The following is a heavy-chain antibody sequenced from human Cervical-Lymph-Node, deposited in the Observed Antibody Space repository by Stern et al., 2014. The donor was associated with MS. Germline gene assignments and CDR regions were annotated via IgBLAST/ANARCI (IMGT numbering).Heavy chain of an antibody. CDR1: GFTFSTYA. J-gene: IGHJ6*02. CDR3: AGNGGVYSSGFYGMDV. D-gene: IGHD6-19*01. CDR2: ISCDGSDE. Sequence: QVQLVESGGGVVQPGGSLRLSCAASGFTFSTYAMHWVRQAPGKGLEWVALISCDGSDEYNADSVKGRFTISRDDSKNTLYLQMNSLGGDDTAVYYCAGNGGVYSSGFYGMDVWGQGTTVTVSS. V-gene: IGHV3-30-3*01.